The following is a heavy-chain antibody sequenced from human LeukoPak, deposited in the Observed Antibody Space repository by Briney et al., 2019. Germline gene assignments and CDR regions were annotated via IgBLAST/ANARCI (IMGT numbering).Heavy chain of an antibody. Sequence: SVKVSCKASGGTFSSYASSWVRQAPGQGLGWMGGIIPIFGTANYAQKFQGRVTITADESTSTAYMELSSLRSEDTAVYYCARDESGDYGDYQADYWGQGTLVTVSS. J-gene: IGHJ4*02. V-gene: IGHV1-69*13. CDR1: GGTFSSYA. CDR2: IIPIFGTA. D-gene: IGHD4-17*01. CDR3: ARDESGDYGDYQADY.